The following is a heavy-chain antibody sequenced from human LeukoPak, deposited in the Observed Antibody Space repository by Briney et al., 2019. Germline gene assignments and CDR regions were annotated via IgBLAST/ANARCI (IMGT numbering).Heavy chain of an antibody. CDR3: ARVVPAARVDYHYYGMDV. V-gene: IGHV7-4-1*02. J-gene: IGHJ6*02. CDR2: INTNTGNP. D-gene: IGHD2-2*01. Sequence: GASVKVSCKASGYTFSSNVLNWVRQAPGQGLERMGWINTNTGNPTYAQGFTGRFVFSLDTSVSTAYLQISSLKAEDTAVYYCARVVPAARVDYHYYGMDVWGQGTTVTVSS. CDR1: GYTFSSNV.